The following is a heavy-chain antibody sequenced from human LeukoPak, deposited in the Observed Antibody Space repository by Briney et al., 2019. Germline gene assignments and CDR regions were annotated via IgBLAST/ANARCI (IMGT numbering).Heavy chain of an antibody. J-gene: IGHJ4*02. CDR2: IYYSGST. Sequence: SETLSLTCTVSGGSISSYYWSWIRQPPGKGLEWIGYIYYSGSTNYNPSLKSRVTISVDTSKNQFSLKLSSVTAADTAVYYCARRSYDSSGYLVEYWGQGTLVTVSS. CDR1: GGSISSYY. V-gene: IGHV4-59*08. CDR3: ARRSYDSSGYLVEY. D-gene: IGHD3-22*01.